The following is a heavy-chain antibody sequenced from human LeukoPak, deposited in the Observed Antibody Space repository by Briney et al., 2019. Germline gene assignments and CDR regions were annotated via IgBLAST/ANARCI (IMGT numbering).Heavy chain of an antibody. CDR3: VRIGTYYAGRYYYDY. CDR2: INQDGTEK. Sequence: PGGSLRLFCTASGFAFSSYWMTWVRQAPGKGLEWVGNINQDGTEKNYVDSLKGRVTFSRDNAKNTLYLLMNSLRAEDTAVYYCVRIGTYYAGRYYYDYWGLGTLITVSS. V-gene: IGHV3-7*01. CDR1: GFAFSSYW. J-gene: IGHJ4*02. D-gene: IGHD1-26*01.